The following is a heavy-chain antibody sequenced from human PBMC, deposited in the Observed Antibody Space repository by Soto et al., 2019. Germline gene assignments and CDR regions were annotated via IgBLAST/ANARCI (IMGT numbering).Heavy chain of an antibody. V-gene: IGHV3-23*01. CDR2: ISGSGGST. J-gene: IGHJ6*03. CDR1: GFTFSSYA. CDR3: ANVLRGVVVPDYYYMDV. D-gene: IGHD2-2*01. Sequence: GGSLRLSCAASGFTFSSYAMSWVRQAPGKGLEWVSAISGSGGSTYYADSVKGRFTISRDNSKNTLYLQMNSLRAEDTAVYYCANVLRGVVVPDYYYMDVWGKGTTVTVSS.